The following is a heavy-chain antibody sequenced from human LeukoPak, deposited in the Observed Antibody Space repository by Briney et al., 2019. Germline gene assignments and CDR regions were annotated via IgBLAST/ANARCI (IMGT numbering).Heavy chain of an antibody. Sequence: GASVKVSCKASGYTLSNYDISWVRQAPGHGLEWMGWISTYNGNTDYAQKLQGRVTLTTDTSTSTAYMELRSLRSDDTAVYYCTRDGAVAASYMDVWGKGTTVTVSS. J-gene: IGHJ6*03. D-gene: IGHD6-19*01. CDR2: ISTYNGNT. CDR1: GYTLSNYD. V-gene: IGHV1-18*01. CDR3: TRDGAVAASYMDV.